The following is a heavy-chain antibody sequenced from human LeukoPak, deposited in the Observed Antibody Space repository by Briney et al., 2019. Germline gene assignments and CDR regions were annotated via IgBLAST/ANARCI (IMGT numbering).Heavy chain of an antibody. CDR3: GRNGDTSDYYWFFDL. Sequence: PGGSLRLSCAVSGFTLTNYGMHWVRQAPGKGLEWVAAISSGGGKEYFVESVKGRFTISRDTSKNTMYLQMDSLRAEDTAVYFCGRNGDTSDYYWFFDLWGRGTLVTVSS. V-gene: IGHV3-33*01. CDR2: ISSGGGKE. J-gene: IGHJ2*01. D-gene: IGHD3-22*01. CDR1: GFTLTNYG.